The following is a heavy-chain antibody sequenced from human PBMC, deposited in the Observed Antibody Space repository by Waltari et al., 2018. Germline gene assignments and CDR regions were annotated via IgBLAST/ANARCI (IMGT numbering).Heavy chain of an antibody. D-gene: IGHD4-17*01. CDR3: ARSSTTVTTFG. J-gene: IGHJ4*02. CDR2: ISSSSLYM. V-gene: IGHV3-21*01. Sequence: EVQLVASGGGRVKAGGSLRLSCAAFGFTFSPYSMNWVRQAPGKGLEWVSSISSSSLYMSYADSVKGRVTISRDNAKNSLYLQMNSLRVEDTAVYYCARSSTTVTTFGWGQGTLVTVSS. CDR1: GFTFSPYS.